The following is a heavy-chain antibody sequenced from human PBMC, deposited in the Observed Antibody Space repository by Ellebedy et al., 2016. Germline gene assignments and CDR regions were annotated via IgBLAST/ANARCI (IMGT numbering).Heavy chain of an antibody. Sequence: GESLKISCAASGFIFSSYSIDWVRQAPGKGLEWVSSISPRSDYIYYRDSVKGRFTISRDNAKNSVYLQMDSLRAEDTAVYYCATLTGGGYGKYYFDYWGQGTLVTVSS. CDR2: ISPRSDYI. D-gene: IGHD1-26*01. CDR3: ATLTGGGYGKYYFDY. CDR1: GFIFSSYS. V-gene: IGHV3-21*03. J-gene: IGHJ4*02.